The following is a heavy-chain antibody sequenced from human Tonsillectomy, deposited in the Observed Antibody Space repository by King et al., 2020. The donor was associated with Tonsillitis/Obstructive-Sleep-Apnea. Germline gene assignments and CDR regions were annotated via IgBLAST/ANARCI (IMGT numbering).Heavy chain of an antibody. CDR2: ISPDNGNA. J-gene: IGHJ4*02. V-gene: IGHV1-18*01. CDR1: GYTFSSYG. D-gene: IGHD5-24*01. Sequence: QLVQSGAEVKKPGASVKVSCKASGYTFSSYGISGVRQAPGHGLDWMGGISPDNGNANYAQKVQGRVTMTTDTSTSTAYVELRSLRSDDTAVYYWARHIEMATLSNFDYWGQGTLVTVSS. CDR3: ARHIEMATLSNFDY.